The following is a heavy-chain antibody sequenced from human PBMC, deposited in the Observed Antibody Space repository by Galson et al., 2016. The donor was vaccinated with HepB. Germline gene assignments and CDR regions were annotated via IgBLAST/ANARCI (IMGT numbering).Heavy chain of an antibody. Sequence: SLRLSCAASGFTFSSYSMNWARQAPGKGLEWVSSISSSSSYIYYADSVKGRFTISRDNAKNSLYLQMNSLRAEDTAVYYCASPYGSGSKVNGYYYGMDVWGQGTTVTVSS. CDR2: ISSSSSYI. CDR1: GFTFSSYS. V-gene: IGHV3-21*01. J-gene: IGHJ6*02. D-gene: IGHD3-10*01. CDR3: ASPYGSGSKVNGYYYGMDV.